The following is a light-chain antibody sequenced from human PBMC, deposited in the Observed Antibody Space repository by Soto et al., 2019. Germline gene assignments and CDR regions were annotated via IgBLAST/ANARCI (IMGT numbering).Light chain of an antibody. CDR1: QSVSSRY. CDR2: GAS. Sequence: EIVLTQSPGTLSLSPGERVNLSCRASQSVSSRYVAWYQHKTGQPPRLLISGASSRATGIPDRFSGSGSGADFTLTISRLEPEDFAVYYCQQYGGSPPTFGGGTKVEIK. CDR3: QQYGGSPPT. J-gene: IGKJ4*01. V-gene: IGKV3-20*01.